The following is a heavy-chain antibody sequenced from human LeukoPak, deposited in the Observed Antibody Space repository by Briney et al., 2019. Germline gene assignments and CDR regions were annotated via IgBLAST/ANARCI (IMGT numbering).Heavy chain of an antibody. CDR1: SGSIFSSNW. Sequence: PSGTLSLTCAVSSGSIFSSNWWSWVRQPPGKGLEWIGQIFHSGSTSYSPSLKSRVTISVDKSKNQFSLRLTSVTAADTAVYYCARAVTSSSSWYKWVNWFDPWGQGTLVTVSS. J-gene: IGHJ5*02. D-gene: IGHD6-13*01. CDR2: IFHSGST. V-gene: IGHV4-4*02. CDR3: ARAVTSSSSWYKWVNWFDP.